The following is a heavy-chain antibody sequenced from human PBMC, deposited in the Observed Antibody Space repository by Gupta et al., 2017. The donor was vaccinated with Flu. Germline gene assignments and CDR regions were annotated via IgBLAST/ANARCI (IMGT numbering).Heavy chain of an antibody. Sequence: TFSNYGMHWVRQAPGKGLEWVAIISSDGRDKSYGDSVKGRFNISRDNSKNTLFLQMNSLRPEDTAVYYCAKDHGGSFQLDYWGQGTLVTVSS. CDR1: TFSNYG. CDR2: ISSDGRDK. D-gene: IGHD1-26*01. V-gene: IGHV3-30*18. CDR3: AKDHGGSFQLDY. J-gene: IGHJ4*02.